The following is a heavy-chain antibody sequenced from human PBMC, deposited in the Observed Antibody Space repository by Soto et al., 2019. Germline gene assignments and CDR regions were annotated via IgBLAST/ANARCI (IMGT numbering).Heavy chain of an antibody. Sequence: GGSLRLSCAASGFTFSNAWMSWVRQAPGKGLEWVGRIKSKTDGGTTDYATTVKGRFTNSSDDSKNTLYLQMTSLKTEDKDVYYCTTVVGYFFFYYMDVWGKGTTVTVSS. D-gene: IGHD6-25*01. J-gene: IGHJ6*03. CDR1: GFTFSNAW. CDR3: TTVVGYFFFYYMDV. V-gene: IGHV3-15*01. CDR2: IKSKTDGGTT.